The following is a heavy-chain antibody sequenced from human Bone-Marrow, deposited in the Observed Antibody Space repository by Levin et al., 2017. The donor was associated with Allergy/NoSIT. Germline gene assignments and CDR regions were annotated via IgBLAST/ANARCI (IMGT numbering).Heavy chain of an antibody. CDR2: TRSFHGGT. Sequence: EASVKVSCKSSEYTFTNRYLHWVRQAPGQALEWMGWTRSFHGGTKYAQRFEDRVTISWDKSLNTLYMEMSSLRSEDTAMYYCAGGLKSYYFDYWGQGTLVTVSS. CDR3: AGGLKSYYFDY. CDR1: EYTFTNRY. J-gene: IGHJ4*02. V-gene: IGHV1-45*02.